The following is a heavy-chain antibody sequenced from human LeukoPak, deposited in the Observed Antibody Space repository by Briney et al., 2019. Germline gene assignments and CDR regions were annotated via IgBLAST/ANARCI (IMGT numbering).Heavy chain of an antibody. CDR1: GYTFNNYG. D-gene: IGHD2-15*01. CDR2: ISAYNGDT. J-gene: IGHJ4*02. Sequence: VASVKVSCKASGYTFNNYGISWVRQAPGQGLEWVGWISAYNGDTNYAQKLQDRVTMTTDTSTITAYMELRSLRSDDTAVYYCGRPGYCSGGSCYWVMVYWGQGTLVTVSS. V-gene: IGHV1-18*01. CDR3: GRPGYCSGGSCYWVMVY.